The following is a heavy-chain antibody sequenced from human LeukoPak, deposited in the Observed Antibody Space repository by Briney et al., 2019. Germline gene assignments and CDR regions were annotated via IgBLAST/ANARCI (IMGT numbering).Heavy chain of an antibody. Sequence: GGCLRLSCAASGFTFSSFSMNWVRQAPGKGLEWVSSISSRNTYIYYAGSVRGRFTISRDNAKNSLYLPMNSLRAEDTAVYYCARVPSDIVVVEPATPDFWGQGTLFLVSS. CDR2: ISSRNTYI. V-gene: IGHV3-21*01. CDR1: GFTFSSFS. CDR3: ARVPSDIVVVEPATPDF. J-gene: IGHJ4*02. D-gene: IGHD2-15*01.